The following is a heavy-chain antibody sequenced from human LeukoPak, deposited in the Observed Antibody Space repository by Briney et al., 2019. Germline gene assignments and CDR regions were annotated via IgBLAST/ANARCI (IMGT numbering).Heavy chain of an antibody. CDR1: GFTFSSYS. CDR3: ASDPDSPFDY. J-gene: IGHJ4*02. CDR2: ISSSSSYI. V-gene: IGHV3-21*01. Sequence: PGGSLRLSCAASGFTFSSYSMNWVRQAPGKELEWVSSISSSSSYIYYADSVKGRFTISRDNAKNSLYLQMNSLRAEDTAVYYCASDPDSPFDYWGQGTLVTVSS. D-gene: IGHD1-14*01.